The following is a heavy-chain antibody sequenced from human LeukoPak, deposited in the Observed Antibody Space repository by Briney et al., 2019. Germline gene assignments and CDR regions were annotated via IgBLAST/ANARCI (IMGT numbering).Heavy chain of an antibody. CDR2: IIPIFGTA. CDR1: GGTSSSYA. V-gene: IGHV1-69*06. CDR3: ARVGSYCSGGSCYRLGYHGMDV. D-gene: IGHD2-15*01. J-gene: IGHJ6*04. Sequence: SVKVSCKASGGTSSSYAISWVRQAPGQGLEWMGGIIPIFGTANYAQKFQGRVTITADKSTSTAYMELSSLRSEDTAVYYCARVGSYCSGGSCYRLGYHGMDVWGKGTTVTVSS.